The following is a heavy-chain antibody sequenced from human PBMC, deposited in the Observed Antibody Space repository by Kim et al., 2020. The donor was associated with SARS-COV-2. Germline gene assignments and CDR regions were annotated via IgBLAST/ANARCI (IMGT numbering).Heavy chain of an antibody. J-gene: IGHJ4*02. Sequence: ASVKVSCKASGYTFTSYAMNWVRQAPGQGLEWMGWINTNTGNPTYAQGFTGRFVFSLDTSVSTAYLQISSLKAEDTAVYYCARVQEMATITSNFDYWGQGTLVTVSS. CDR2: INTNTGNP. V-gene: IGHV7-4-1*02. D-gene: IGHD5-12*01. CDR3: ARVQEMATITSNFDY. CDR1: GYTFTSYA.